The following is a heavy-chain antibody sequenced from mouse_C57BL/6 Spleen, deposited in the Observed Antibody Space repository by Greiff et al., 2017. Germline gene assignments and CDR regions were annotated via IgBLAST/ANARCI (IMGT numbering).Heavy chain of an antibody. CDR1: GYAFSSSW. J-gene: IGHJ2*01. CDR2: IYPGDGDT. CDR3: SSQVDGYYVGFDY. Sequence: QVQLQQSGPELVKPGASVKISCKASGYAFSSSWMNWVKQRPGKGLEWIGRIYPGDGDTNYNGKFKGKATLTADKSSSTAYMQLSSLTSEDSAIYGCSSQVDGYYVGFDYWGQGTTLTVSS. V-gene: IGHV1-82*01. D-gene: IGHD2-3*01.